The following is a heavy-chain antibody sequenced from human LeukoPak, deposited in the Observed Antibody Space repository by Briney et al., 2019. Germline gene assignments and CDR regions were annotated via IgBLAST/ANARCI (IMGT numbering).Heavy chain of an antibody. CDR3: AGGLQSNYYYGMDV. D-gene: IGHD4-11*01. Sequence: SETLSLTCAIYGGSFSGHYWSWIRQPPGKGLEWIGEINHSGSTNYNPSLKSRVTISVDTSRNQFSLNLSSVTAADTAVYYCAGGLQSNYYYGMDVWGQGTTVTVSS. J-gene: IGHJ6*02. V-gene: IGHV4-34*01. CDR2: INHSGST. CDR1: GGSFSGHY.